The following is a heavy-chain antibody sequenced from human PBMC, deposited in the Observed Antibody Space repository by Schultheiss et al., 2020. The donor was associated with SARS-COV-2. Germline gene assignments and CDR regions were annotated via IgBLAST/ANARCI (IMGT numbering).Heavy chain of an antibody. CDR3: ARDNGFDILTGYSTNWFDP. Sequence: GGSLRLSCAVFGFTFSDYYMSWIRQAPGKGLEWVSYSSSSSSDTNYADSVKGRFTISRDNSKNTLYLQMNSLRAEDTAVYYCARDNGFDILTGYSTNWFDPWGQGTLVTVSS. D-gene: IGHD3-9*01. CDR2: SSSSSSDT. J-gene: IGHJ5*02. V-gene: IGHV3-11*06. CDR1: GFTFSDYY.